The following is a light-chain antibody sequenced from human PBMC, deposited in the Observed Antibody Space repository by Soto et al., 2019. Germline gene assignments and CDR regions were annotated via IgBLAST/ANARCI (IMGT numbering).Light chain of an antibody. CDR2: DAS. Sequence: DIQMTQSPSTLSASVGDRFTITFLASQSILTWLAWYQQKPGKAPKLLIYDASNLQSGVPSRFSGSGSGTEFTLTISSLQPDDFATYYCQQYNTYRTFGQGTKVDIK. CDR3: QQYNTYRT. CDR1: QSILTW. J-gene: IGKJ1*01. V-gene: IGKV1-5*01.